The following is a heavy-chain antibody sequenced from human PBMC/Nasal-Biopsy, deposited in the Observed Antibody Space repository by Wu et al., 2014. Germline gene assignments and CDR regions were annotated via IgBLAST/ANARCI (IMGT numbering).Heavy chain of an antibody. D-gene: IGHD6-19*01. J-gene: IGHJ5*02. CDR1: GASIYTW. Sequence: TLSLTCSVSGASIYTWWTWIRQPPGRGLEWIGEIRENGNTNHNPSLKSRLTISIDTSNSRFSLRLNSVTAADTAVYFCARANIAVAARGWFDLWGQGTLVTVSS. V-gene: IGHV4-59*12. CDR2: IRENGNT. CDR3: ARANIAVAARGWFDL.